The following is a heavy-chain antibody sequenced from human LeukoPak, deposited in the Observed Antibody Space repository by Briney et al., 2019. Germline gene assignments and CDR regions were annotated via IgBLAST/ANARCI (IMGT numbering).Heavy chain of an antibody. CDR2: ISGSGGGT. V-gene: IGHV3-23*01. Sequence: PGGSPRLSCAASGFTFSSYAMSWVRQAPGKGLEWVSAISGSGGGTYYADSVKGRFTISRDNSKNTLYLLMNSLRAEDTAVYYCANADYYGSGSYYNGDYWGQGTLVTVSS. D-gene: IGHD3-10*01. CDR1: GFTFSSYA. J-gene: IGHJ4*02. CDR3: ANADYYGSGSYYNGDY.